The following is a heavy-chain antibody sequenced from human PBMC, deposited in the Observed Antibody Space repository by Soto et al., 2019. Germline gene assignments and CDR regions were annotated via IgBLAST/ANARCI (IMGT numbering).Heavy chain of an antibody. V-gene: IGHV3-23*01. J-gene: IGHJ3*02. CDR1: GCPFSSDA. CDR2: ILVGGST. Sequence: GRSLTLSCAASGCPFSSDAISCVLQAPGKGLEWVSTILVGGSTHYPDSVKGRFTISRDNSKNTVFLQMNSLTAGDTAVYYCAKATATGGGAFDIRGQGTMVTVSS. CDR3: AKATATGGGAFDI. D-gene: IGHD2-8*02.